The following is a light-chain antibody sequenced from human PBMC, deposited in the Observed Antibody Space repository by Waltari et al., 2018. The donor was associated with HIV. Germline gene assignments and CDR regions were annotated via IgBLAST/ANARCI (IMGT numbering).Light chain of an antibody. Sequence: EIVMTQSPATLSVSPGERATLSCRASQSVSSNLAWYQQKPGQAPRLLINDASTRATGIPARFSGSGSGREFTLTISSLQSEDFAVYYCQQYNNWPRTFGQGTKVEIK. J-gene: IGKJ1*01. CDR2: DAS. CDR1: QSVSSN. CDR3: QQYNNWPRT. V-gene: IGKV3-15*01.